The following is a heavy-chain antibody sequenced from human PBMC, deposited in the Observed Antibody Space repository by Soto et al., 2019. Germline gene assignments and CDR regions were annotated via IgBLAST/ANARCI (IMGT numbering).Heavy chain of an antibody. CDR3: ARVGVCGGNCYLPGNDAFDL. CDR2: MYPYNGNT. J-gene: IGHJ3*01. V-gene: IGHV1-18*04. Sequence: ASVKVSCKASGYTFTSNGISWVRQAPGQGLEGMGWMYPYNGNTNYGHNFHGRVTMTTDTSTSTAYMELRSLRSDDTAVYYCARVGVCGGNCYLPGNDAFDLWGQGTMVTVSS. CDR1: GYTFTSNG. D-gene: IGHD2-21*02.